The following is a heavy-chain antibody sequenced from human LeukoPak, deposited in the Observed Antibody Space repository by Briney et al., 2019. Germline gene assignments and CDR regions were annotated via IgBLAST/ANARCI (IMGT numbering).Heavy chain of an antibody. CDR3: AREFGYSNHAFDI. CDR1: GYSISSGYH. J-gene: IGHJ3*02. Sequence: PSETLSLTCTVSGYSISSGYHWGWIRQPPGKGLEWIGSIYHSGSTYYNPSLKSRVTISVDTSKNQFSLKLSSVTAADTAVYYCAREFGYSNHAFDIWGQGTMVTVSS. CDR2: IYHSGST. V-gene: IGHV4-38-2*02. D-gene: IGHD4-11*01.